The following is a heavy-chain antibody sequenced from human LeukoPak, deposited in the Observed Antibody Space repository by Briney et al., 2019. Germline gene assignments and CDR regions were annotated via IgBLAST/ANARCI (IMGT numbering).Heavy chain of an antibody. Sequence: GGSLRLSCAGSGFIFSSYNMNWVRQAPGKGLEWVSSIRTAGKYIYYADSVRDRFAISRDDAKNSLYLQMNNLGVDDTAVYYCATYSGTYRDHWGQGTLVTVSS. CDR1: GFIFSSYN. V-gene: IGHV3-21*06. CDR3: ATYSGTYRDH. CDR2: IRTAGKYI. D-gene: IGHD1-26*01. J-gene: IGHJ4*02.